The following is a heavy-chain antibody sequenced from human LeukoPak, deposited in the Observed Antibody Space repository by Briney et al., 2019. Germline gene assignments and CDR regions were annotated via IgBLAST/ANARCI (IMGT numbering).Heavy chain of an antibody. CDR2: INPNSGGT. J-gene: IGHJ4*02. Sequence: ASVKVSCKASGYTFTSYGISWVRQAPGQGLEWMGWINPNSGGTNYAQKFQGRVTMTRDTSISTAYMELSRLRSDDTAVYYCARDLPPVDWGQGTLVTVSS. D-gene: IGHD1-14*01. CDR3: ARDLPPVD. CDR1: GYTFTSYG. V-gene: IGHV1-2*02.